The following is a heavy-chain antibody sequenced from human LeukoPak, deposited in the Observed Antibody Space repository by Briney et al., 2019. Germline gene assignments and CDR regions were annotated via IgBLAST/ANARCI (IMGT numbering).Heavy chain of an antibody. CDR3: ARGGAVAVYYYYYGMDV. D-gene: IGHD6-19*01. J-gene: IGHJ6*02. CDR2: IYYSGST. Sequence: SETLSLTCTVSGGSISSYYWSWIRQPPGKGLEWIGYIYYSGSTNYNPSLKSRVTISVDTSKNQFSLKLSSVTAADTAVYYCARGGAVAVYYYYYGMDVWGQGTTVTVSS. V-gene: IGHV4-59*08. CDR1: GGSISSYY.